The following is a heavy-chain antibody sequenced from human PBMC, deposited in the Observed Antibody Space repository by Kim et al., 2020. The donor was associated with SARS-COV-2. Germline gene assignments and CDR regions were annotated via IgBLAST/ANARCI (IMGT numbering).Heavy chain of an antibody. CDR2: ISYDGSNK. V-gene: IGHV3-30*18. CDR3: AKSIQLWLDGMDV. CDR1: GFSFSSYG. Sequence: GGSLRLSCAASGFSFSSYGMHWVRQAPGKGLEWVAVISYDGSNKYYADSVKGRFTISRDNSKNTLYLQMNSLRAEDTAVYHCAKSIQLWLDGMDVWGQGTTVTVSS. J-gene: IGHJ6*02. D-gene: IGHD5-18*01.